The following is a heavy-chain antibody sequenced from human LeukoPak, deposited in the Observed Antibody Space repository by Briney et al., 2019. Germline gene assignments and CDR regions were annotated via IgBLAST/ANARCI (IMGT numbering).Heavy chain of an antibody. CDR3: ASEGVGVVPDRSWFDP. D-gene: IGHD2-2*01. V-gene: IGHV4-61*02. CDR1: GGSLSSGSYY. CDR2: IYTSGST. J-gene: IGHJ5*02. Sequence: SETLSLTCTVSGGSLSSGSYYWSWILQPAGKGLVWIGRIYTSGSTNYNPSLKSRVTISVDTSKNQFSLKLSSMTAADTAVYYCASEGVGVVPDRSWFDPWGQGTLVTVSS.